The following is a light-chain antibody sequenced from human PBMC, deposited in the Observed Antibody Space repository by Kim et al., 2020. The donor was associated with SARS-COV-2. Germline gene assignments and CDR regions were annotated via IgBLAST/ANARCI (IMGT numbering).Light chain of an antibody. V-gene: IGKV3-20*01. J-gene: IGKJ2*01. Sequence: LSPGEKANLSCRASQSISNIYLAWYQQKPGQAPRLLIFDASRRATGIPDRFSGSESGTDFTLTINRLEPEDFAVYYCQQYGSTPRTFGQGTKLEI. CDR3: QQYGSTPRT. CDR2: DAS. CDR1: QSISNIY.